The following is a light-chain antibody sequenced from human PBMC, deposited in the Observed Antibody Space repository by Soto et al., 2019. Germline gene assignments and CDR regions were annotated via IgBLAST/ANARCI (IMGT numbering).Light chain of an antibody. V-gene: IGKV1-33*01. CDR2: DAS. CDR3: QQYENPLLT. CDR1: QDISNY. J-gene: IGKJ4*01. Sequence: DIQMTQSPSSLSASVGDRVTITCQASQDISNYLIWYQQKPGKAPKLLIYDASNLETGLPSRFNGSVSGADFTFTISGLQPEDTATYYCQQYENPLLTFGGGTKVEIK.